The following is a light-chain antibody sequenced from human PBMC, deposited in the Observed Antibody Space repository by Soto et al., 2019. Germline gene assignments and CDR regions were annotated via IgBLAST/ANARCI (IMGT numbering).Light chain of an antibody. CDR1: QSVSNN. CDR3: QQYDNLWT. V-gene: IGKV3-15*01. J-gene: IGKJ1*01. CDR2: GAS. Sequence: EIVMTQSPATLSVSPGETATLSCRASQSVSNNVACYQQKGGQPPRLLMYGASTRATGTPARFSGSGSGTEYTLTISSLQSEDFAIYYCQQYDNLWTFGQGTKVDIK.